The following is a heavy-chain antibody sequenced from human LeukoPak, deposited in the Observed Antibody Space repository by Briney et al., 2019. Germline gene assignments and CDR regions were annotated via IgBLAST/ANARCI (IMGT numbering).Heavy chain of an antibody. D-gene: IGHD3-10*01. CDR3: AKTLLWFGEPPAN. J-gene: IGHJ4*02. Sequence: GGSLRLSCAASGFTFSRYAMSWVRQAPGKGLEWVSAISGSGGSTYYADSVKGRFTISRDNSKNTLYLQMNSLRAEDTAVYYCAKTLLWFGEPPANWGQGTLVTVSS. CDR1: GFTFSRYA. V-gene: IGHV3-23*01. CDR2: ISGSGGST.